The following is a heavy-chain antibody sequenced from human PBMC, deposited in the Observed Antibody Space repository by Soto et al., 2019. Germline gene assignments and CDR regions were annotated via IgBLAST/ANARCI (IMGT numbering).Heavy chain of an antibody. CDR3: AREHSGYATDFDH. CDR1: GGSVSSGSYY. Sequence: QVQLQESGPGLVKPSETLSLTCTVSGGSVSSGSYYWSWIRQPPGKGLEWIGYIYYSGSTNYNPSRKSRVTISVDTSKNQFSLKLSSVTAADTAVYYCAREHSGYATDFDHWGQGTLVTVSS. D-gene: IGHD5-12*01. J-gene: IGHJ4*02. CDR2: IYYSGST. V-gene: IGHV4-61*01.